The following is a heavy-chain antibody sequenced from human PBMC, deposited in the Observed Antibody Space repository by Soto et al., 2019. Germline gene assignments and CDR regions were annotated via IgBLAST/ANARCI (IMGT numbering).Heavy chain of an antibody. CDR2: LSYDGSNK. Sequence: QVQLVESGGGVVQPGRSLRLSCAASGFTFSSYAMHWVRQAPGKGLEWVAVLSYDGSNKYYADSVKGRFTISIDNSKNSLYLQMNSLRAEDTAVYYCARGRNYAGTVYFDLWGRGTLVTVSS. CDR3: ARGRNYAGTVYFDL. D-gene: IGHD1-7*01. CDR1: GFTFSSYA. J-gene: IGHJ2*01. V-gene: IGHV3-30-3*01.